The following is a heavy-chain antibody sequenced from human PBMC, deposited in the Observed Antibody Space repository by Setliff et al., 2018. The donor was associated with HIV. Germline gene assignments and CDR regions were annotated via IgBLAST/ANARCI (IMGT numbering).Heavy chain of an antibody. Sequence: PSETLSLTCTVSGSSIGADYYWDWIRQSPGKGLEWIGSVSHSGRTYYNSSLQSRVSISVDTSTNQFFLRLTSVTAADTAVYYCARASYSYDSTGYLYWGQGTLVTVSS. CDR1: GSSIGADYY. D-gene: IGHD3-22*01. CDR2: VSHSGRT. J-gene: IGHJ4*02. CDR3: ARASYSYDSTGYLY. V-gene: IGHV4-38-2*02.